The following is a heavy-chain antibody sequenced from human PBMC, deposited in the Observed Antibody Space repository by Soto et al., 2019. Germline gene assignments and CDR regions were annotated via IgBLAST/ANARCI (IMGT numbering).Heavy chain of an antibody. CDR3: ARETHDCSGYYFRSYYSVF. CDR2: IWYDGSNK. CDR1: GFTFSSYG. V-gene: IGHV3-33*01. D-gene: IGHD3-22*01. J-gene: IGHJ4*02. Sequence: PGGSLRLSCAASGFTFSSYGMHWVRQAPGKGLEWVAVIWYDGSNKYYADSVKGRFTISRDNSKNTLYLQMNSLRAEDTAVYYCARETHDCSGYYFRSYYSVFWCQGLLVTVSS.